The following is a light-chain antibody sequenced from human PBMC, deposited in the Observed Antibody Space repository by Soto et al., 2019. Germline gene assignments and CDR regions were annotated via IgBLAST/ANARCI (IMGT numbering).Light chain of an antibody. CDR1: QSVSSSY. J-gene: IGKJ4*01. CDR2: GAS. CDR3: QQYGSSLLT. Sequence: EIMLTQSPGTLSLSTGERATLSCRASQSVSSSYLAWYQQKPGQAPRLLIYGASSRATGIPDRFSGSGSGTDFTLTISRLEPEDFAVYYCQQYGSSLLTFGGGTKVDIK. V-gene: IGKV3-20*01.